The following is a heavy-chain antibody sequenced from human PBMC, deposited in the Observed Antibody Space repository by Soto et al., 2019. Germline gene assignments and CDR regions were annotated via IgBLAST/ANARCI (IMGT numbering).Heavy chain of an antibody. J-gene: IGHJ5*02. CDR2: MNPNSGNT. Sequence: QVQLVQSGAEVKKPGASVKVSCKASGYTFTSYDINWVRQATGQGLEWMGWMNPNSGNTGYAQKLQGRVTMTRNTSISTACVELSSLRSEDTAVYYCARELYSNVRVDPWGQATLVTVSS. D-gene: IGHD6-13*01. CDR1: GYTFTSYD. CDR3: ARELYSNVRVDP. V-gene: IGHV1-8*01.